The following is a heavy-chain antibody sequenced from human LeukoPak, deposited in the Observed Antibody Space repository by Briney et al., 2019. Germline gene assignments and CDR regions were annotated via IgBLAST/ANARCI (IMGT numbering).Heavy chain of an antibody. J-gene: IGHJ3*02. Sequence: PGGSLRLSCAASGFTFSSYGMHWVRQAPGKGLEWVAVIWYDGSNKYYADSVKGRFTISRDNSKNTLYLQMNSLRADDTAVYYCARSYLADAFDIWGQGTMVTVSS. CDR2: IWYDGSNK. V-gene: IGHV3-33*01. CDR3: ARSYLADAFDI. CDR1: GFTFSSYG. D-gene: IGHD2-8*01.